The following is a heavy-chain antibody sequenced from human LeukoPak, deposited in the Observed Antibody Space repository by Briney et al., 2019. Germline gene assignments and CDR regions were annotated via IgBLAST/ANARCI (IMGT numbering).Heavy chain of an antibody. CDR2: ISAYNGNT. D-gene: IGHD3-22*01. CDR3: ARDHYYDSSGPDY. J-gene: IGHJ4*02. Sequence: WASVKVSCKASGYTFTSYGISWVRQAPGQGLEWMGWISAYNGNTSYAQKFQGRVTMTRDTSTSTVYMELSSLRSEDTAVYYCARDHYYDSSGPDYWGQGTLVTVSS. V-gene: IGHV1-18*01. CDR1: GYTFTSYG.